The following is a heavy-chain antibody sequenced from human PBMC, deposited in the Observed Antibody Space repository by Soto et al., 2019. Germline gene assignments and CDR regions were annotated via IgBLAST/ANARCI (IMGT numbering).Heavy chain of an antibody. D-gene: IGHD6-19*01. V-gene: IGHV4-61*01. CDR3: ARGIEGWYQGRYYYGMDV. CDR2: IYYSGST. CDR1: GGSVSSGSYY. J-gene: IGHJ6*02. Sequence: SETLSLTCTVSGGSVSSGSYYWSWIRQPPWKGLEWIGYIYYSGSTNYNPSLKSRVTISVDTSKNQFSLKLSSVTAADTAVYYCARGIEGWYQGRYYYGMDVWGQGTTVTVSS.